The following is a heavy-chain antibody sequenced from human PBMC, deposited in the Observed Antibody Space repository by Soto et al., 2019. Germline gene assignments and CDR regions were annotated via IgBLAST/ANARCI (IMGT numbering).Heavy chain of an antibody. CDR1: GGPIRIGDYD. CDR2: IYYSGST. D-gene: IGHD3-22*01. V-gene: IGHV4-30-4*02. J-gene: IGHJ4*02. Sequence: SDARSLTCTGSGGPIRIGDYDWRWIRQPPWKGLEWIGYIYYSGSTYYNPSLKSRVTISVDTSKNQFSLKLSSVTAADTAVYYCARGGGNYYDSSGYTVDYWGQGTLVTVS. CDR3: ARGGGNYYDSSGYTVDY.